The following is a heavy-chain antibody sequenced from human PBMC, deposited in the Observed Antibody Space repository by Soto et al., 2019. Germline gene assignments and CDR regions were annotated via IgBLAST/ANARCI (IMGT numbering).Heavy chain of an antibody. CDR3: ARDAEGYCSGGSCYSRLGY. CDR2: IIPILGIA. V-gene: IGHV1-69*04. J-gene: IGHJ4*02. D-gene: IGHD2-15*01. CDR1: GCTFSSYT. Sequence: ASVKVSCKASGCTFSSYTISWVRQAPGQGLEWMGRIIPILGIANYAQKFQGRVTITADKSTSTAYMELSSLRSEDTAVYYCARDAEGYCSGGSCYSRLGYWGQGTLVTVSS.